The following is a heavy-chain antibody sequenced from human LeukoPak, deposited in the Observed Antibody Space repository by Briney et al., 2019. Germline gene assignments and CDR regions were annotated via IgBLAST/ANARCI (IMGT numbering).Heavy chain of an antibody. Sequence: ASVKVSCKPSGYTFTSYGISWVRQAPGQGLEWMGWISAYNGNTNYAQKLQGRVTMSTDTSTSTAYMELRSLRSDDTAVYYCARECDSSWYEGCSSGFDPWGQGTLVTVSS. V-gene: IGHV1-18*01. CDR3: ARECDSSWYEGCSSGFDP. CDR1: GYTFTSYG. CDR2: ISAYNGNT. J-gene: IGHJ5*02. D-gene: IGHD6-13*01.